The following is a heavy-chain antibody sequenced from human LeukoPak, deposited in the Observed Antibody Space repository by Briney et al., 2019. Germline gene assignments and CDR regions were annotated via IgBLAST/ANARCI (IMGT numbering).Heavy chain of an antibody. Sequence: KPSETLSLTCTVSGGSISSYYWSWIRQPPVKGLEWIGYIYYSGSTNYNPSLKSRVTISVDTSKNQFSLKLSSVTAADTAVYYCARGGNWKSRGGWTFWFDPWGQGTLVTASS. CDR1: GGSISSYY. V-gene: IGHV4-59*01. D-gene: IGHD1-20*01. CDR2: IYYSGST. J-gene: IGHJ5*02. CDR3: ARGGNWKSRGGWTFWFDP.